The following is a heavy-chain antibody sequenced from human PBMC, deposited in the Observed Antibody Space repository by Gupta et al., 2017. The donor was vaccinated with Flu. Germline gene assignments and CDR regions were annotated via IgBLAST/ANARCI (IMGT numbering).Heavy chain of an antibody. D-gene: IGHD2-2*01. CDR2: ISRDSSDI. Sequence: EVQLMESGGGLVKPGGSLRLSCAASGFSFGSYSMSWVRQAPGKGLEWVSFISRDSSDIYHADSVRGRFTISRDNAKNSLYLQMKNLRAEDTAVYYCARDLPADTHWGQGTMVTVSS. J-gene: IGHJ4*02. CDR3: ARDLPADTH. CDR1: GFSFGSYS. V-gene: IGHV3-21*02.